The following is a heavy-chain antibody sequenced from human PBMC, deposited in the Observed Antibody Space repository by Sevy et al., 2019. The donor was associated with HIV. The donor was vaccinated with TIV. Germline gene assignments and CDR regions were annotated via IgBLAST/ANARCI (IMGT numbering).Heavy chain of an antibody. CDR2: IRSKAYGGTT. D-gene: IGHD5-12*01. CDR1: GFIFGDYA. J-gene: IGHJ6*03. V-gene: IGHV3-49*03. Sequence: GGSLRLSCTTSGFIFGDYAMSWFRQAPGKGLEWVGFIRSKAYGGTTEFAASVKGRFTMSRDDFKSIAYLQMNSLKIEDTAVYYCTRGPVTTRGFNFYYYMDVWGRGTTVTVSS. CDR3: TRGPVTTRGFNFYYYMDV.